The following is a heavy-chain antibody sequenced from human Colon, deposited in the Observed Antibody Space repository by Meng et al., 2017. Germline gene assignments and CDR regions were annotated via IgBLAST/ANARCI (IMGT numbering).Heavy chain of an antibody. Sequence: QVQLQESGPGLVKPSQTASLTCHASGGFLNSDDYYWSWIRQSPGGGLEWIGLLSYSGNTFYNPSLRSRVAISADTSKSQFSLYLRSVTAADTAVYYCAREWRHYYGAGSFDYWGQGALVTVSS. J-gene: IGHJ4*02. CDR3: AREWRHYYGAGSFDY. D-gene: IGHD3-10*01. V-gene: IGHV4-30-4*01. CDR2: LSYSGNT. CDR1: GGFLNSDDYY.